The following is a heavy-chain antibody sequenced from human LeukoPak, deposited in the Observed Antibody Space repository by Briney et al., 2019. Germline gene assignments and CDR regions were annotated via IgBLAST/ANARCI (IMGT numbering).Heavy chain of an antibody. D-gene: IGHD6-13*01. CDR1: GFTFSSYS. V-gene: IGHV3-48*01. CDR2: ISSSSSTI. J-gene: IGHJ4*02. CDR3: AKDQKQQRLEYYFDY. Sequence: GGSLRLSCAASGFTFSSYSMNWVRQAPGKGLEWVSYISSSSSTIYYADSVKGRFTISRDNAKNSLYLQMNSLRAEDTAVYYCAKDQKQQRLEYYFDYWGQGTLVTVSS.